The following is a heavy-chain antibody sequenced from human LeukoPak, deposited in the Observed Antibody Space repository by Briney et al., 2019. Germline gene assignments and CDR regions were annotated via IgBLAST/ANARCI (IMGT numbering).Heavy chain of an antibody. V-gene: IGHV1-8*02. Sequence: GASVKVSCKTSGYTFTASYIHWVRQAPGQGLEWMGWMNPNSGNTGYAQKFQGRVTMTRNTSISTAYMELSSLRSEDTAVYYCARGILPLTMVRGVIMRSGYWGQGTLVTVSS. J-gene: IGHJ4*02. CDR3: ARGILPLTMVRGVIMRSGY. CDR1: GYTFTASY. CDR2: MNPNSGNT. D-gene: IGHD3-10*01.